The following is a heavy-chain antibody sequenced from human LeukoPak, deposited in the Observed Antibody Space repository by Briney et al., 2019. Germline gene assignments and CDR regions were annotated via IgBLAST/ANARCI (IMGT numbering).Heavy chain of an antibody. CDR2: LKQDGSKK. J-gene: IGHJ4*02. D-gene: IGHD3-22*01. CDR3: ATPLDYYDSSGYHQGGD. Sequence: GGSLRLSCAASGFTFSRYWMTWVRQAAGKGLEWVANLKQDGSKKNYVDSVKGRFTISRDNAKNSLYLQMNSLRAEDTAVYYCATPLDYYDSSGYHQGGDWGQGTLVTVSS. V-gene: IGHV3-7*03. CDR1: GFTFSRYW.